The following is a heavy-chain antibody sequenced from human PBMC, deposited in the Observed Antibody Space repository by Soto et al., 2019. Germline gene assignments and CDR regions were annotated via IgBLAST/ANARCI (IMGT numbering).Heavy chain of an antibody. J-gene: IGHJ4*02. D-gene: IGHD2-15*01. CDR3: AKGRGNSVVGGGDY. CDR1: GFTFSSYG. Sequence: QVQLVESGGGVVQPGRSLRLSCAASGFTFSSYGMHWVRQAPGKGLEWVAVISYDGSNKYYADSVKGRFTISRDNSKNTLYLQMNSLRAEDTAVYYCAKGRGNSVVGGGDYWGQGTLVTVSS. CDR2: ISYDGSNK. V-gene: IGHV3-30*18.